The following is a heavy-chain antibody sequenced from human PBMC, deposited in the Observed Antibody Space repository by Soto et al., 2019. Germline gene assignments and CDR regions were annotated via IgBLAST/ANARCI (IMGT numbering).Heavy chain of an antibody. Sequence: PSETLSLTCAVSGGSISSSNWWSWVRQPPGKGLEWIGEIYHSGNTNYNPSLKSRVTMAVDKSRNQFSPKLSSVTAADTAVYYCAGGRGYSYGSFDYWGQGTLVTVSS. D-gene: IGHD5-18*01. CDR3: AGGRGYSYGSFDY. V-gene: IGHV4-4*02. CDR2: IYHSGNT. J-gene: IGHJ4*02. CDR1: GGSISSSNW.